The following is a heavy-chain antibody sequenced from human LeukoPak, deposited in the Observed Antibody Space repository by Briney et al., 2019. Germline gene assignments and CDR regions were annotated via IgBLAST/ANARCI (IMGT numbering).Heavy chain of an antibody. CDR2: ISSSSYI. Sequence: GGSLRLFCAASGFTFSSYSMNWVRQAPGKGLEWVSSISSSSYIYYADSVKGRFTISRDNAKNSLYLQMNSLRAEDTAVYYCARGDSNGDYYYYGMDVWGQGTTVTVSS. V-gene: IGHV3-21*01. CDR1: GFTFSSYS. J-gene: IGHJ6*02. D-gene: IGHD4-11*01. CDR3: ARGDSNGDYYYYGMDV.